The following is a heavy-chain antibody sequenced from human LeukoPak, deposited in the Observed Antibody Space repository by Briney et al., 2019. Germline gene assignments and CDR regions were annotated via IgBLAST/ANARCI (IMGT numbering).Heavy chain of an antibody. CDR3: ARSVGSYCSSTSCYNYYYYGMDV. V-gene: IGHV4-59*01. J-gene: IGHJ6*02. CDR1: GGSISSYY. D-gene: IGHD2-2*02. CDR2: IYYSGST. Sequence: SETLSLTCTVSGGSISSYYWSWIRQPPGKGLEWLGYIYYSGSTNYNPSLKSRVTISVDTSKNQFSLKLSSVTAADTAVYYCARSVGSYCSSTSCYNYYYYGMDVWGQGTTVTVSS.